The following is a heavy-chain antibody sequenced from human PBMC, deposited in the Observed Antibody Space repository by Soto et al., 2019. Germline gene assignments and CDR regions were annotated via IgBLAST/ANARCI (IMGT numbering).Heavy chain of an antibody. CDR3: ARDRYVRGYDFWSNWFDP. CDR2: IYHSGST. Sequence: SGTLSLTCAVSGGSIFSGGYSWSWLRQPPGKGLEWIGYIYHSGSTYYNPSLKSRVTISVDRSKNQFSLKLSSVTAADTAVYYCARDRYVRGYDFWSNWFDPWGQGTLVAVS. J-gene: IGHJ5*02. V-gene: IGHV4-30-2*01. D-gene: IGHD3-3*01. CDR1: GGSIFSGGYS.